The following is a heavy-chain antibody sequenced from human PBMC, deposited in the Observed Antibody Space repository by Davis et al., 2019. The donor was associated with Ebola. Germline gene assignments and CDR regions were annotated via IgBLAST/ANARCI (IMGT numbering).Heavy chain of an antibody. Sequence: PSETLSLTCAVYGRSFSGYYWNWIRQPPGKGLEWIGEINHSGGTNYNPSLKSRVTISVDTSKNQFSLKLSSVTAADTAVYYCARHDTAMVSGLVRWGQGTLVTVSS. CDR2: INHSGGT. CDR3: ARHDTAMVSGLVR. J-gene: IGHJ4*02. CDR1: GRSFSGYY. V-gene: IGHV4-34*01. D-gene: IGHD5-18*01.